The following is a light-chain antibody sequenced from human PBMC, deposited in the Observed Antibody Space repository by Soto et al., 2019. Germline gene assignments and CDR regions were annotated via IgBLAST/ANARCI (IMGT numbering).Light chain of an antibody. CDR1: QSISSY. CDR3: QQLNSYPLT. J-gene: IGKJ4*01. CDR2: DAS. V-gene: IGKV1-9*01. Sequence: DMRMSQSPSCLSASIGDRVTITFRASQSISSYLNWYQQKPGKAPKLLIYDASSLQSGVPSRFSGSGFGTEFTLTISSLQPGDFATYYCQQLNSYPLTFGGGTKVDIK.